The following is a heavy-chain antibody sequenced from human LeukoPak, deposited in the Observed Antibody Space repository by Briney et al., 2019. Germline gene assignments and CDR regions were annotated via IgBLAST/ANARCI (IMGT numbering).Heavy chain of an antibody. V-gene: IGHV3-21*01. D-gene: IGHD6-13*01. CDR2: ISSSSTYI. Sequence: GGSLRLSCAASGFTFRIYTMNWVRQAPGKGLEWVSSISSSSTYIYYADSVKGRFTISRDNAKNSLYLQMNSLRAKDTAVYHCARDLAENVIAAAGTFDYWGQGTLVTVSS. J-gene: IGHJ4*02. CDR1: GFTFRIYT. CDR3: ARDLAENVIAAAGTFDY.